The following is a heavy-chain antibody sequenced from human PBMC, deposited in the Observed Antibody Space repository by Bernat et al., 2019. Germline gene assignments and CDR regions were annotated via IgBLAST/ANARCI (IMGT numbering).Heavy chain of an antibody. D-gene: IGHD6-25*01. J-gene: IGHJ4*02. CDR1: EDSFTNYC. CDR3: ARPRYSSDPPYYFDY. Sequence: EVQLVQSGAEVRKPGESLKISCKGSEDSFTNYCIAWVRQMPGKGLEWMGTIYPSDSDTRYSPSFQGQVTISAAKSINTAYLQWSSLKASDSDMYYYARPRYSSDPPYYFDYWGQGTLVTVSS. CDR2: IYPSDSDT. V-gene: IGHV5-51*01.